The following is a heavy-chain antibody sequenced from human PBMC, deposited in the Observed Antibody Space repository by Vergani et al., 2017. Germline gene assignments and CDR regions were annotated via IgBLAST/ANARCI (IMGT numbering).Heavy chain of an antibody. J-gene: IGHJ6*02. CDR1: GGSISSYY. Sequence: QVQLQESGPGLVKPSETLSLTCTVSGGSISSYYWSWIRQPPGKGLEWIGYIYTSGSTNYNPSLKSRVTISVDTSKNQFSLKLSSVTAADTAVYYCARGGPYYGMDVWGQGTTVTVSS. V-gene: IGHV4-4*09. D-gene: IGHD3-16*01. CDR2: IYTSGST. CDR3: ARGGPYYGMDV.